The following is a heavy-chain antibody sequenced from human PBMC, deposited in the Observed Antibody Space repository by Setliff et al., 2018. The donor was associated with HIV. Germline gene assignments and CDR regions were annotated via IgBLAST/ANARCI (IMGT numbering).Heavy chain of an antibody. V-gene: IGHV1-46*01. CDR2: INPSGGST. D-gene: IGHD2-15*01. J-gene: IGHJ3*01. CDR1: GYTFTSYY. CDR3: ARDFHVLGYCSADSCPYDASDV. Sequence: ASVKVSCKASGYTFTSYYMHWVRQAPGQGLEWMGIINPSGGSTSYAQKFQGRVTMTRDTSTSTVYMELSSLRSDDTAIYYCARDFHVLGYCSADSCPYDASDVWGQGTMVTVSS.